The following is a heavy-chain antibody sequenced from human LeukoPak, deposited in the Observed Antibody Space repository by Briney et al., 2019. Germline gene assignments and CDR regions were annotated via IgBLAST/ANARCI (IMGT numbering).Heavy chain of an antibody. D-gene: IGHD5-12*01. CDR2: IHNGGNT. Sequence: GGSLRLSCAASGFTVSTNYMSWVRQAPGKGLEWVSIIHNGGNTYYADSVKGRFSISRDNSKNTVYLQMNSPRVEDTAVYFCARGGFSHAFDVWGQGTVVTISS. J-gene: IGHJ3*01. V-gene: IGHV3-66*01. CDR3: ARGGFSHAFDV. CDR1: GFTVSTNY.